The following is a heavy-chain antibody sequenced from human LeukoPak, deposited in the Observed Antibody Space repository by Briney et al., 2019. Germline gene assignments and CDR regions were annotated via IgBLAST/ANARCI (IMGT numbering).Heavy chain of an antibody. V-gene: IGHV3-30*18. CDR3: AKSDFDWFMGY. CDR1: GFTFGSYG. CDR2: ISYDGSNK. Sequence: GGSLRLSCAASGFTFGSYGMHWVRQAPGKGLEWVAVISYDGSNKYYADSVKGRFTISRDNSKNTLYLQMNSLRAEDTAVYYCAKSDFDWFMGYWGQGTLVTVSS. J-gene: IGHJ4*02. D-gene: IGHD3-9*01.